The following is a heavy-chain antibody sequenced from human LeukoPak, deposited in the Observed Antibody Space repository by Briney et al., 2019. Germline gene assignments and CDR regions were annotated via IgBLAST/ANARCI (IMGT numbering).Heavy chain of an antibody. V-gene: IGHV4-30-2*01. CDR1: GGSISSGGYS. D-gene: IGHD6-19*01. CDR2: IYHNGNT. CDR3: TAQGGWYIDY. J-gene: IGHJ4*02. Sequence: TLSLTCAVSGGSISSGGYSWSWIRQPPGKGLEWIGYIYHNGNTYYSPSLKSRVTISVDKSKNQFSLKLNSMTAADTAVYYCTAQGGWYIDYWGQGTLVTVSS.